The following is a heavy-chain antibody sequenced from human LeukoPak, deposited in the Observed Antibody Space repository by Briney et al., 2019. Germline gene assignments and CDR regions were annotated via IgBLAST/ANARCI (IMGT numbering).Heavy chain of an antibody. Sequence: SVKVSCKASGGTFSSYAISWVRQAPGQGLEWMGRIIPILGIANYAQKFQGRVTITADKSTSTAYMELSSLRSEDTAVYYCAGYDSSGYIRADYWGQGTLVTVSS. J-gene: IGHJ4*02. CDR2: IIPILGIA. CDR1: GGTFSSYA. D-gene: IGHD3-22*01. V-gene: IGHV1-69*04. CDR3: AGYDSSGYIRADY.